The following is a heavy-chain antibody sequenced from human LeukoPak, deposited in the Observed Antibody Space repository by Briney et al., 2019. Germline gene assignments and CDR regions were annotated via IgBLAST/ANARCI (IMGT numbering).Heavy chain of an antibody. Sequence: GASVKVSCKASGYTFTIYGISWVRQAPGQGLEWMGWISAYNGNTNYAQKLQGRVTMTTDTSTSTAYMELRSLRSDDTAVYYCARVTMVRGVIIGNDDYWGQGTLVTVSS. CDR1: GYTFTIYG. V-gene: IGHV1-18*01. CDR2: ISAYNGNT. J-gene: IGHJ4*02. CDR3: ARVTMVRGVIIGNDDY. D-gene: IGHD3-10*01.